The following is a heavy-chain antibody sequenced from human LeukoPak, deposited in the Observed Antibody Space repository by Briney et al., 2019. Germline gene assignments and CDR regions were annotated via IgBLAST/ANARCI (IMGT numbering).Heavy chain of an antibody. J-gene: IGHJ6*03. CDR2: ISDSGGST. V-gene: IGHV3-23*01. Sequence: GGTLRLSCAASGSTFSSYGMSWVRQAPGKGLEWVSVISDSGGSTYYADSVKGRFTISRDNSKNTLYLQMNSLRAEDTAVYYCAKDRNLDYYGSGSSYHYYYMDVWGKGTTVTISS. CDR3: AKDRNLDYYGSGSSYHYYYMDV. D-gene: IGHD3-10*01. CDR1: GSTFSSYG.